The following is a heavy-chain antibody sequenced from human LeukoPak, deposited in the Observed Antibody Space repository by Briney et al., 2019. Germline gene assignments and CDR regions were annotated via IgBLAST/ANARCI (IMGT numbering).Heavy chain of an antibody. CDR2: ISSSSSYI. CDR1: GFTFSSYS. V-gene: IGHV3-21*01. CDR3: ARENSPFYYDSSGYYYGSDY. Sequence: GGSLKLSCAASGFTFSSYSMNWVRQAPGKGLEWVSSISSSSSYIYYADSVKGRFTISRDKAKNSLYLQMNSLRAEDTAVYYCARENSPFYYDSSGYYYGSDYWGQGTLVTVSS. D-gene: IGHD3-22*01. J-gene: IGHJ4*02.